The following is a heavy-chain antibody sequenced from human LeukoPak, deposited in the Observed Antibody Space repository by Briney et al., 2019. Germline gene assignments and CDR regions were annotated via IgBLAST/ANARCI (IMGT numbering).Heavy chain of an antibody. CDR2: IKRDGSEK. D-gene: IGHD4-17*01. V-gene: IGHV3-7*01. CDR1: GFTFSRYW. Sequence: GGSLRLSCAASGFTFSRYWMTWVRQAPGKGLEWVANIKRDGSEKYYVDSVKGRFTISRDNAKNSLYLQMNSLRAEDTAVYYCARKQGGDYNDYWGQGTLVTVS. CDR3: ARKQGGDYNDY. J-gene: IGHJ4*02.